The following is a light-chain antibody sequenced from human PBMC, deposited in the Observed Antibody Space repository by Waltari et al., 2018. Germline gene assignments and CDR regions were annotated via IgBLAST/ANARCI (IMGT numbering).Light chain of an antibody. Sequence: DFVVTQSPLSLPVTPGEPASISCRSSESLLYRNGYNYLDWYLQKPGQSPQLLLYLGSNRAAGVPDRFSGSGAGADFTLNISSVEAEDVGVYYCIQNLNTPYSFGQGTKLEIK. V-gene: IGKV2-28*01. CDR1: ESLLYRNGYNY. CDR3: IQNLNTPYS. J-gene: IGKJ2*03. CDR2: LGS.